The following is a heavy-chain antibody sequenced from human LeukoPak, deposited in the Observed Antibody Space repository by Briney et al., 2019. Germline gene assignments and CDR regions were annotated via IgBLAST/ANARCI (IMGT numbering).Heavy chain of an antibody. CDR3: AKGPGLGY. CDR1: GFTFSSYG. J-gene: IGHJ4*02. Sequence: GGSLRLSCAASGFTFSSYGMHWVRQAPGKGLEWVAVISYDGSNKYYADSAKGRFTISRDNSKNTLYLQMNSLRAEDTAVYYCAKGPGLGYWGQGTLVTVSS. D-gene: IGHD3-16*01. V-gene: IGHV3-30*18. CDR2: ISYDGSNK.